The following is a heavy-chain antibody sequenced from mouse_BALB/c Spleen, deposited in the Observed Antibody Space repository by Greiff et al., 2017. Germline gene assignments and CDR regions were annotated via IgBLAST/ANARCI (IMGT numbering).Heavy chain of an antibody. Sequence: EVQLVESGGGLVQPGGSLKLSCAASGFTFSSYTMSWVRQTPEKRLEWVAYISNGGGRTYYPDTVKGRFTISRDNAKNTLYLQMSSLKSEDTAMYYCARHYYYGSSYIDYWGQGTTLTVSS. CDR3: ARHYYYGSSYIDY. CDR2: ISNGGGRT. J-gene: IGHJ2*01. CDR1: GFTFSSYT. D-gene: IGHD1-1*01. V-gene: IGHV5-12-2*01.